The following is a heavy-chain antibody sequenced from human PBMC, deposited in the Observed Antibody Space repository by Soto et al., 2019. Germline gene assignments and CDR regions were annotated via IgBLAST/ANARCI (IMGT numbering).Heavy chain of an antibody. V-gene: IGHV3-30*18. CDR1: GFTFSSYG. CDR2: ISYDGSNK. CDR3: AKDSRIVVVTAPYDY. J-gene: IGHJ4*02. D-gene: IGHD2-21*02. Sequence: QVQLVESGGGVVQPGRSLRLSCAASGFTFSSYGMHWVRQAPGKGLECVAVISYDGSNKYYADSVKGRFTISRDNSKNTLYLQMNSLRAEDTAVYYCAKDSRIVVVTAPYDYWGQGTLVIFSS.